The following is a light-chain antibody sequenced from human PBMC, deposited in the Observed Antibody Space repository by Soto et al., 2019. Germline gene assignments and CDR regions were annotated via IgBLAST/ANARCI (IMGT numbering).Light chain of an antibody. CDR3: QQSYAGPQT. V-gene: IGKV1-39*01. CDR2: ATS. J-gene: IGKJ1*01. CDR1: QSIATF. Sequence: QMTQSPSSLSASVGDRVTITCRASQSIATFLNWYQQRLGKAPKLLIYATSNFKSGVPSWFSCSGSWTDFTLTIGSLQPEDSASYYCQQSYAGPQTFGQGNKVEI.